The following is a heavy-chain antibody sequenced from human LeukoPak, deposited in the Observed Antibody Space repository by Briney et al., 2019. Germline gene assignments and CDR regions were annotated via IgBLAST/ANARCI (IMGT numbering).Heavy chain of an antibody. CDR2: ISAYNGNT. J-gene: IGHJ4*02. D-gene: IGHD3-22*01. CDR3: ARRSIGSGYYTFDY. V-gene: IGHV1-18*01. CDR1: GYTFTSYG. Sequence: GASVKVSCKASGYTFTSYGISWVRQAPGQGLEWMGWISAYNGNTNYAQKLQGRVTLTTDTPTSTAYMELRSLRSDDTAVYYCARRSIGSGYYTFDYWGQGTLVTVSS.